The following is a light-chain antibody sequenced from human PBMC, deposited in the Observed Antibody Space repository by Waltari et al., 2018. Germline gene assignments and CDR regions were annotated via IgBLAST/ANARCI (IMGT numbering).Light chain of an antibody. CDR1: QNIVSY. Sequence: DIQMTQSPSSLSASVGDRVTITCRASQNIVSYLNWYQQKPGKAPKVLIYAASNLQSGVPSRFSGGGSGTDFTLTISSLQSEDVAIYSCQQTYSAPYTFGQGINLQIK. J-gene: IGKJ2*01. CDR3: QQTYSAPYT. V-gene: IGKV1-39*01. CDR2: AAS.